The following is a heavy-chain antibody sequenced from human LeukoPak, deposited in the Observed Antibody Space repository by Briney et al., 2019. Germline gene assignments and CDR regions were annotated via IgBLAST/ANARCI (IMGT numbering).Heavy chain of an antibody. Sequence: GGSLRLSCAASGFTFSSYAMSWVREAPARGLEWVSSLRGNGDTFYADSVKGRFTISRDNSKNTLYLQMNSLRAEDTAVYYCAKDRRFGELLFDYWGQGTLVTVSS. J-gene: IGHJ4*02. CDR1: GFTFSSYA. D-gene: IGHD3-10*01. CDR3: AKDRRFGELLFDY. CDR2: LRGNGDT. V-gene: IGHV3-23*01.